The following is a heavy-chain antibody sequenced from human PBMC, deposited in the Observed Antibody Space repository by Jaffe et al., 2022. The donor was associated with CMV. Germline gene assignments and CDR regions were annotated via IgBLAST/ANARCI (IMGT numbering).Heavy chain of an antibody. V-gene: IGHV4-59*01. CDR3: ASLDGDYGYFDY. J-gene: IGHJ4*02. D-gene: IGHD4-17*01. CDR1: GGSISSYY. CDR2: IYYSGST. Sequence: QVQLQESGPGLVKPSETLSLTCTVSGGSISSYYWSWIRQPPGKGLEWIGYIYYSGSTNYNPSLKSRVTISVDTSKNQFSLKLSSVTAADTAVYYCASLDGDYGYFDYWGQGTLVTVSS.